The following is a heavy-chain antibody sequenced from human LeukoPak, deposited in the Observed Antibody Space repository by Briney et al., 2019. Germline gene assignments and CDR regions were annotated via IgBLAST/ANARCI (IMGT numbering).Heavy chain of an antibody. D-gene: IGHD5-12*01. Sequence: PSETLSLTCTVSGGSISSSYYYWGWIRQPPGKGLEWIGYIYYSGSTNYNPSLKSRVTISVDTSKNQFPLKLSSMTAADTAVYYCARITLGLEATWGQGTLVIVSS. CDR2: IYYSGST. V-gene: IGHV4-61*05. J-gene: IGHJ4*02. CDR1: GGSISSSYYY. CDR3: ARITLGLEAT.